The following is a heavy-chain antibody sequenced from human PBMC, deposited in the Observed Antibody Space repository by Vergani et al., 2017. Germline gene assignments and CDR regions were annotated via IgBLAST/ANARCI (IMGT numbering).Heavy chain of an antibody. V-gene: IGHV5-51*01. D-gene: IGHD3-22*01. CDR3: ASQTKDYYESSGYRTPNSVFDI. Sequence: EVQLVQSGAEVKKPGESLKISCKGSGYSFTSYWIGWVRQMPGKGLEWMGIIYPGDSDTRYSPSFQGQVTISADKSISTAYLQWSSLKASDTAMYYCASQTKDYYESSGYRTPNSVFDIWGQGTMVTVSS. J-gene: IGHJ3*02. CDR1: GYSFTSYW. CDR2: IYPGDSDT.